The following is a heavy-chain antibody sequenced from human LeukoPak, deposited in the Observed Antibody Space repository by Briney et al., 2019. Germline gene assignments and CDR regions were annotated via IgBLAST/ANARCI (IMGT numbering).Heavy chain of an antibody. V-gene: IGHV4-39*07. D-gene: IGHD6-19*01. J-gene: IGHJ5*02. CDR1: GGSISTTSYF. Sequence: SETLSLTCTVSGGSISTTSYFWAWIRQPPGDGLEWIGSIYYSGTTYFNSSLKSRLTISVERSKNHFSLKLSSLTVADTALYYCARVYSSTHNWFDTWGQGIQVTVSS. CDR3: ARVYSSTHNWFDT. CDR2: IYYSGTT.